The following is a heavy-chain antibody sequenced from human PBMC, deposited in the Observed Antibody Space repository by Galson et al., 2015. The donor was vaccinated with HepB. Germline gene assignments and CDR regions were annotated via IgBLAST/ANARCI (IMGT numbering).Heavy chain of an antibody. J-gene: IGHJ4*02. CDR1: GFTFSSYA. D-gene: IGHD3-9*01. V-gene: IGHV3-23*01. CDR3: AKAGVVRYYDILPGYYNIYYFDY. Sequence: SLRLSCAAFGFTFSSYATSWVRQAPGKGLEWVSTVSGSGGSTHYADSVKGRFTISRDNSKNTVYLQMNSLRAEDTAVYFRAKAGVVRYYDILPGYYNIYYFDYWGQGTLVTVSS. CDR2: VSGSGGST.